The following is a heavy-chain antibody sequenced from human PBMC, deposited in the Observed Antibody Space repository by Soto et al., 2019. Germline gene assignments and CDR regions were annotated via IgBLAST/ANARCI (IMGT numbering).Heavy chain of an antibody. CDR3: AISQDRGGRTTFIY. CDR1: GFTFDNNA. D-gene: IGHD3-16*01. V-gene: IGHV3-9*01. Sequence: GGSLRLSCAVSGFTFDNNAMHWVRQAPEKGLEWVSGINWKSDIGYADSVKGRFTISRDNAENSLYLQMNSLRAEGTALYYCAISQDRGGRTTFIYWGQGTQVTVSS. J-gene: IGHJ1*01. CDR2: INWKSDI.